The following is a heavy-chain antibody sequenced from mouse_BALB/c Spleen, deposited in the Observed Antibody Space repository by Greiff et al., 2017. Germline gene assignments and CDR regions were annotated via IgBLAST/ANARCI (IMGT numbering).Heavy chain of an antibody. Sequence: EVQLVESGGGLVQPGGSLKLSCAASGFTFSSYGMSWVRQTPDKRLELVATINSNGGSTYYPDSVKGRFTISRDNAKNTLYLQMSSLKSEDTAMYYCARGGYYYGSSFDYWGQGTTLTVSS. J-gene: IGHJ2*01. CDR3: ARGGYYYGSSFDY. CDR1: GFTFSSYG. V-gene: IGHV5-6-3*01. D-gene: IGHD1-1*01. CDR2: INSNGGST.